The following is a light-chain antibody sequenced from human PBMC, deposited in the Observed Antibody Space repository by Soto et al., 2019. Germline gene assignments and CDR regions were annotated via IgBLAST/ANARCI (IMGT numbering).Light chain of an antibody. Sequence: EIVMTQSPATLSVSPGDRATLSCRASQSVSSNLAWYQQKPCQAPRLLIYGASTRATGIPARFSGSGSGTEFTLTISSLQSEDFAVYYCQQNSNLQATFGQGTKVDIK. J-gene: IGKJ1*01. V-gene: IGKV3-15*01. CDR3: QQNSNLQAT. CDR2: GAS. CDR1: QSVSSN.